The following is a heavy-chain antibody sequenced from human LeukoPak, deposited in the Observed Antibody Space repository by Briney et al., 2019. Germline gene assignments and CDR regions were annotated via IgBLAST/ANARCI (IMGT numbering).Heavy chain of an antibody. V-gene: IGHV3-48*01. CDR1: RFTFSTYN. J-gene: IGHJ4*02. Sequence: GGSLRLSCAASRFTFSTYNMNWVRQAPGKGLEWVSFISLSSTTIYYADSVKGRFTISRDNAKNSLYLQMNSLRAEDTAVYYCAREASYSSSWATFDFWGQGILVTVSS. CDR3: AREASYSSSWATFDF. D-gene: IGHD6-13*01. CDR2: ISLSSTTI.